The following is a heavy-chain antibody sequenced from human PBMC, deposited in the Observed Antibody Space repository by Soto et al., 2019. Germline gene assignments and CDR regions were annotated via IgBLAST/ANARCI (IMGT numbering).Heavy chain of an antibody. CDR3: ASEYYDFWSGYPDY. CDR2: IWYDGSNK. CDR1: GFTFSSYG. D-gene: IGHD3-3*01. Sequence: QVQLVESGGGVVQPGRSLRLSCAASGFTFSSYGMHWVRQAPGKGLEWVAVIWYDGSNKYYADSVKGRFTISRDNSKNTLYLQMNSLSAEDTAVYYCASEYYDFWSGYPDYWGQGTLVTVSS. J-gene: IGHJ4*02. V-gene: IGHV3-33*01.